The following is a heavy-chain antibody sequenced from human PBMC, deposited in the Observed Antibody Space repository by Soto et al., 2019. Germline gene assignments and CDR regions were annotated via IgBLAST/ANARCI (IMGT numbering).Heavy chain of an antibody. CDR2: ISAYNGNT. Sequence: ASVKVSCKASGYTFTSYGISWVRQAPGQGLEWMGWISAYNGNTNYAQKLQGRVTMTTDTSTSIAYMELRSLRSDDTAVYYCARDSPHCGGDCYPQNWFDPWGQGTMVTVSS. CDR3: ARDSPHCGGDCYPQNWFDP. J-gene: IGHJ5*02. V-gene: IGHV1-18*01. D-gene: IGHD2-21*02. CDR1: GYTFTSYG.